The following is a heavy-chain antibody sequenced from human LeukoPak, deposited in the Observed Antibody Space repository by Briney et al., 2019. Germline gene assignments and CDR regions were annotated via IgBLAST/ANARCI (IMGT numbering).Heavy chain of an antibody. CDR1: GFTFSNAW. CDR3: ARAIESY. CDR2: IKSKTDGGTT. V-gene: IGHV3-15*01. Sequence: GGSLRLSCAASGFTFSNAWMSWVRQAPGKGLEWVGRIKSKTDGGTTDYAAPVKGRFTISRDDSKGIAYLQMNSLRAEDTAVYYCARAIESYWGQGTLVTVSS. J-gene: IGHJ4*02.